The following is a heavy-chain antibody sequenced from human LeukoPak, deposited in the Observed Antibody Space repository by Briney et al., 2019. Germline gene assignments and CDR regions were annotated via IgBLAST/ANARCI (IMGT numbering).Heavy chain of an antibody. D-gene: IGHD3-22*01. V-gene: IGHV4-59*01. CDR1: GGSISSYY. CDR2: IYYSGST. J-gene: IGHJ4*02. Sequence: PSETLSLTCTVSGGSISSYYWSWIRQPPGKGLEWIANIYYSGSTNYDPSPRSRVTISVDTSKNQFSLKLTSVTAADTAVYFCARNGPHYYDNSGYLDYWGQGTLVTVSS. CDR3: ARNGPHYYDNSGYLDY.